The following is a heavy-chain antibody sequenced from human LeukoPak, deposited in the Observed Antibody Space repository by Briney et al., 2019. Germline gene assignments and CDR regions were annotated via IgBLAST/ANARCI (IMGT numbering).Heavy chain of an antibody. CDR1: GFTFSSYW. V-gene: IGHV3-7*01. CDR2: IKQDGSEK. CDR3: ARVPRGNYYYYYYMDV. Sequence: GGSLRLSCAASGFTFSSYWMSWVRQAPGKGLEWVANIKQDGSEKYYVDSAKGRFTISRDNAKNSLYLQMNSLRAEDTAVYYCARVPRGNYYYYYYMDVWGKGTTVTVSS. J-gene: IGHJ6*03.